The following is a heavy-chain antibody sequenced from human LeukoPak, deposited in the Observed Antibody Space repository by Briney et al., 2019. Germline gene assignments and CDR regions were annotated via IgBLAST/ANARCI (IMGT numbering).Heavy chain of an antibody. CDR3: ARSDMVRGPIYGMDV. CDR2: VNPSGGST. Sequence: GASVKVSCKASGYTFTSYYMHWVRQAPGQGLEWMGIVNPSGGSTSYAQKFQGRVTMTRDTSTSTVYMELSSLRSEDTAVYYCARSDMVRGPIYGMDVWGQGTTVTVSS. D-gene: IGHD3-10*01. V-gene: IGHV1-46*01. CDR1: GYTFTSYY. J-gene: IGHJ6*02.